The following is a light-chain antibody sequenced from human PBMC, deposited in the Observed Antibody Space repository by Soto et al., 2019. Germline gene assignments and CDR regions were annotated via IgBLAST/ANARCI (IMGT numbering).Light chain of an antibody. CDR2: AAS. Sequence: DIQMTQSPSSLSASVGDRVTITCRASQDISNYLAWYQQKPGKVPKLLIYAASTLQSGVPSLFSGSGSGTDFTLTISSLQPEDVATYYCQKYNSAPRTFGGGTKVEIK. CDR1: QDISNY. CDR3: QKYNSAPRT. J-gene: IGKJ4*01. V-gene: IGKV1-27*01.